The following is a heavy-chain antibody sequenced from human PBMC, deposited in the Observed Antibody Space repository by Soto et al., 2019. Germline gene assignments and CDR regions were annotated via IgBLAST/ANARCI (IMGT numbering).Heavy chain of an antibody. CDR3: ARPRIAARPVGTEFDY. J-gene: IGHJ4*02. Sequence: QVQLVQSGAEVKKPGASVKVSCKASGYTFTGYYMHWVRQAPGQGLEWMGWINPNSGGTNYAQKFQGRFTMTRDTSISTAYMELSRLRSDDTAVYYCARPRIAARPVGTEFDYWGQGTLVTVSS. V-gene: IGHV1-2*02. CDR2: INPNSGGT. CDR1: GYTFTGYY. D-gene: IGHD6-6*01.